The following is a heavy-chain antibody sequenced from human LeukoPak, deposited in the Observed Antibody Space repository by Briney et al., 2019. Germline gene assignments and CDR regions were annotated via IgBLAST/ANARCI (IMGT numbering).Heavy chain of an antibody. CDR3: ARHGGYSYGPYLGYAFDI. D-gene: IGHD5-18*01. Sequence: SETLSLTCTVSGGSISSYYWSWIRQPPGKGLEWIGYIYYSGSTNYNPSLKSRVTISVDTSKNQFSLKLSSVTAADTAVYYCARHGGYSYGPYLGYAFDIWGQGTMVTVSS. J-gene: IGHJ3*02. CDR2: IYYSGST. CDR1: GGSISSYY. V-gene: IGHV4-59*01.